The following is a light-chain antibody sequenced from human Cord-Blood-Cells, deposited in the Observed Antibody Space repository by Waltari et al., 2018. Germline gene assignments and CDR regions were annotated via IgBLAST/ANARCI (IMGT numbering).Light chain of an antibody. CDR1: RSDVGGYNY. Sequence: QSALTQPASVSGSPGQSITISCTGTRSDVGGYNYVSWYQQHPGKAPKLMIYDGSNRPSWVSNRFSGTKSGNTASLTISGLQAEDEADYYCSSYTSSSTLVFGGGTKLTVL. V-gene: IGLV2-14*01. CDR3: SSYTSSSTLV. CDR2: DGS. J-gene: IGLJ2*01.